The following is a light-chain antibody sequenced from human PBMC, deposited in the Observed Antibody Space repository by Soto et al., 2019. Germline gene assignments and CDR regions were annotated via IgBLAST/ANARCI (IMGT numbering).Light chain of an antibody. V-gene: IGKV1-39*01. CDR3: QHSYSTPPKWT. CDR1: QSISSY. CDR2: AAS. Sequence: DIQMTQSPSSLSASVGDRVTITCRASQSISSYLNWYQQKPGKAPNLLIYAASSLQSEVPSRFSGSGSGTDSTLTISSLQPEDFATYYCQHSYSTPPKWTFGQGTKVEIK. J-gene: IGKJ1*01.